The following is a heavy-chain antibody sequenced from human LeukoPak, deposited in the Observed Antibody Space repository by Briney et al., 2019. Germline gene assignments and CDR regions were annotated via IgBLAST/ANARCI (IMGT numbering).Heavy chain of an antibody. CDR2: ISGSGDTT. CDR1: GFTFSTYA. Sequence: PGGSLRLSCAASGFTFSTYAMSWVRQAPGKGLEWVSGISGSGDTTYYADSVKGRFTISRDSSKNTLYLQMNSLRAEDTAVYYCAKDDYDSSGSYYFDYWGQGTLVTVSS. J-gene: IGHJ4*02. V-gene: IGHV3-23*01. CDR3: AKDDYDSSGSYYFDY. D-gene: IGHD3-22*01.